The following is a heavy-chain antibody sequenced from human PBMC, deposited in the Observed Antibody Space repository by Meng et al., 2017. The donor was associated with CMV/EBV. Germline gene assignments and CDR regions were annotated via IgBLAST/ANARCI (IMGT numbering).Heavy chain of an antibody. V-gene: IGHV4-4*02. Sequence: GSLRLSCAVSGGSISSSNWWSWVRQPPGKGLEWIGEIYHSGSTNYNPSLKSRVTISVDKSKNQFSLKLSSVTAADTAVYYCALGASSSGWRDPYYFDYWGQGTLVTVSS. CDR3: ALGASSSGWRDPYYFDY. CDR2: IYHSGST. CDR1: GGSISSSNW. D-gene: IGHD6-19*01. J-gene: IGHJ4*02.